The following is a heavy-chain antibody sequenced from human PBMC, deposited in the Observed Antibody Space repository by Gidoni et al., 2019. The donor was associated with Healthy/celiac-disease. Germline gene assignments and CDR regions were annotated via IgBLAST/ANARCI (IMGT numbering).Heavy chain of an antibody. Sequence: EVQLVESGGGLVQPGGSLKLSCVASGFTFSGSAMHWVRQASGKGLDWVGRIRSKANSYATAYAASVKGRFTISRDDSKNTAYLQMNSLKTEDTAVYYCTRHGPGDYYYYGMDVWGQGTTVTVSS. D-gene: IGHD3-10*01. J-gene: IGHJ6*02. CDR2: IRSKANSYAT. CDR1: GFTFSGSA. V-gene: IGHV3-73*01. CDR3: TRHGPGDYYYYGMDV.